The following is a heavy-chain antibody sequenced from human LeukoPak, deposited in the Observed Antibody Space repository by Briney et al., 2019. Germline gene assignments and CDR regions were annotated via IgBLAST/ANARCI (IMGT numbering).Heavy chain of an antibody. CDR1: GGSISSGDYY. D-gene: IGHD3-22*01. V-gene: IGHV4-30-4*08. CDR3: ARDRPLTYYYDSSGYSDAFDI. Sequence: TLSLTCTVSGGSISSGDYYWSWIRQPPGKGLEWIGYIYYSGITYYNPSPKSRVTISVDTSKIQFSLKLSSVTAAATAVYYCARDRPLTYYYDSSGYSDAFDIWGQGTMVTVSS. J-gene: IGHJ3*02. CDR2: IYYSGIT.